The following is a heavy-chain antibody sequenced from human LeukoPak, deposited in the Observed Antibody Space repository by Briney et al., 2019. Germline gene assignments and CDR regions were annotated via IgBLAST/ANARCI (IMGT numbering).Heavy chain of an antibody. Sequence: ASVKVSCKASGYTFTGYYIHWLRQAPGQGLEWMGRVRQAPGQGLEWMGRINPNSGGTNYAQKFQGRVTMTRDTSISTAYMELSSLRSDDTAVYYCAGAALSSSGGQKEDYWGQGTLVTVSS. CDR3: AGAALSSSGGQKEDY. D-gene: IGHD6-19*01. V-gene: IGHV1-2*06. J-gene: IGHJ4*02. CDR2: INPNSGGT. CDR1: GYTFTGYY.